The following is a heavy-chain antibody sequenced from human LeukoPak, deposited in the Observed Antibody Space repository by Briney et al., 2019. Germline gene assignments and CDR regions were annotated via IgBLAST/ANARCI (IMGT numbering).Heavy chain of an antibody. D-gene: IGHD3-16*01. CDR1: GFTVSNNY. J-gene: IGHJ4*02. CDR2: IYSGGST. CDR3: ARDHVAFSLY. V-gene: IGHV3-66*01. Sequence: GGSLRLSCAASGFTVSNNYMSWVRQAPGKGLEWVSLIYSGGSTHYADSLKGRFIISRDNAKNSLYLQMNSLRAEDTAVYYCARDHVAFSLYWGQGTLVTVSS.